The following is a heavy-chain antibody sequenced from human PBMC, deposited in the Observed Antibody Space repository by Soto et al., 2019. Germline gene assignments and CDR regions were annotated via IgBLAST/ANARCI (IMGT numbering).Heavy chain of an antibody. D-gene: IGHD6-13*01. CDR3: ARDLWGRRXSWYPSTDY. CDR1: GYTFTSYG. CDR2: ISAYNGNT. J-gene: IGHJ4*02. Sequence: QVQLVQSGAEVKKPGASVKVSCKASGYTFTSYGISWVRQAPGQGLEWMGWISAYNGNTNYAQKLQGRVTMTTDTSTSTAYMELRSLRSDDTAVYYCARDLWGRRXSWYPSTDYWGQGTLVTVSS. V-gene: IGHV1-18*01.